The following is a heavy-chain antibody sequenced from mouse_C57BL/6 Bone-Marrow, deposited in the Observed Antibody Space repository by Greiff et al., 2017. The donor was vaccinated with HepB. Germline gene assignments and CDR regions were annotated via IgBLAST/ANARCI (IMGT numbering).Heavy chain of an antibody. D-gene: IGHD1-1*01. CDR2: ISGGGGNT. CDR1: GFTFSSYT. J-gene: IGHJ2*01. V-gene: IGHV5-9*01. CDR3: ARHAVVHFDY. Sequence: EVKVVESGGGLVKPGGSLKLSCAASGFTFSSYTMSWVRQTPEKRLEWVATISGGGGNTYYPDSVKGRFTISRDNSKNTLYLQMSSLRAEDTALYYGARHAVVHFDYWGQGTTLTVSS.